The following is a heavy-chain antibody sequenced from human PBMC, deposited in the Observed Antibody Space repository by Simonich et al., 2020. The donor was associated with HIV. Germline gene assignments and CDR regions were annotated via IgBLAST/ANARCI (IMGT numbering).Heavy chain of an antibody. D-gene: IGHD3-3*01. CDR3: AKGFYNFWTFGDYFDY. J-gene: IGHJ4*02. CDR1: GFTFDDYA. V-gene: IGHV3-43D*04. Sequence: EVQLVESGGVVVQSGGSLRLSCVTSGFTFDDYAMHWVRQAPGKGREWVSLISWTGDSTYQADSVKGRFAISRDNSKNSLYLHMNSLRTEDTALYYCAKGFYNFWTFGDYFDYWGQGTLVIVSS. CDR2: ISWTGDST.